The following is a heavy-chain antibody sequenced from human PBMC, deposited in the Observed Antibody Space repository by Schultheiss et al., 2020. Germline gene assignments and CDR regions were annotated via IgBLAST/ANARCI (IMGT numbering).Heavy chain of an antibody. D-gene: IGHD3-3*01. CDR3: AKGTPVWDDFWSDYTPFDP. Sequence: GGSLRLSCAASGLTFTSHAMDWVRQAPGKGLEWVSGISGSGGSTYYADSVKGRFTISRDNSKNTLYLQMNSLRAEDTAVYYCAKGTPVWDDFWSDYTPFDPWGQGTLVTVSS. CDR2: ISGSGGST. V-gene: IGHV3-23*01. CDR1: GLTFTSHA. J-gene: IGHJ5*02.